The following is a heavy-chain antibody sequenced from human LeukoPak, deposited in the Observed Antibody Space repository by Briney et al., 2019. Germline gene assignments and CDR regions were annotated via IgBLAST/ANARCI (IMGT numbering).Heavy chain of an antibody. CDR2: ISSSGSTI. V-gene: IGHV3-48*03. CDR1: GFTFSSYE. CDR3: ARGYQDYDFWSGCY. J-gene: IGHJ4*02. D-gene: IGHD3-3*01. Sequence: GGSLRLSCAASGFTFSSYEMNWVRQAPGNGLEWVSYISSSGSTIYYADSVKGRFTISRDNAKNSLYLQMNSLRAEDTAVYYCARGYQDYDFWSGCYWGQGTLVTVSS.